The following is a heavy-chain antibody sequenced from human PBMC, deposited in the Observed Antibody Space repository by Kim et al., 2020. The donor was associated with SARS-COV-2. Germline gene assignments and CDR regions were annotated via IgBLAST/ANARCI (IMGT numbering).Heavy chain of an antibody. CDR2: INTNTGKA. D-gene: IGHD1-26*01. CDR1: GYDFTSSA. Sequence: ASVKVSCKPLGYDFTSSAMNWVRQAPGQGLEWMGWINTNTGKATYAQGFRGRFVFSLDTTFSTAYLEISSLRPEDTAVYFCARERPTNSWDFDYWGQGTLVTVSS. V-gene: IGHV7-4-1*02. CDR3: ARERPTNSWDFDY. J-gene: IGHJ4*02.